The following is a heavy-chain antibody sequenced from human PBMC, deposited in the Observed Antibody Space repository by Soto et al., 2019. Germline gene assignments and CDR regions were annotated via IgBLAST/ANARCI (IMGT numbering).Heavy chain of an antibody. CDR3: ATSYGSGYRAFDS. CDR2: INPILSMS. CDR1: GDTFNFYS. Sequence: QVQLVQSGADVQRPGSSVRVSCKASGDTFNFYSINWVRQAPGLGLQWMGRINPILSMSNYAPRFQGRVTMTADKXTSTAYMGLSSLRSEDTAMYYCATSYGSGYRAFDSWGQGALVTVSS. D-gene: IGHD3-10*01. J-gene: IGHJ4*02. V-gene: IGHV1-69*02.